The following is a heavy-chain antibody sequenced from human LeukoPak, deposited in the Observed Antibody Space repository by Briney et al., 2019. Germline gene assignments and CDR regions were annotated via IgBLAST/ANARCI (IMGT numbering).Heavy chain of an antibody. D-gene: IGHD6-13*01. Sequence: PSETLSLTCTVSGGSISSYYWSWIRQPPGKGLEWIGYIYYSGSTNYNPPLKSRVTISVDTSKNQFSLKLRSVSAADTAVYYCARDRVGQQLVGRKNNYYYMDVWGKGTTVTISS. CDR3: ARDRVGQQLVGRKNNYYYMDV. J-gene: IGHJ6*03. CDR1: GGSISSYY. V-gene: IGHV4-59*01. CDR2: IYYSGST.